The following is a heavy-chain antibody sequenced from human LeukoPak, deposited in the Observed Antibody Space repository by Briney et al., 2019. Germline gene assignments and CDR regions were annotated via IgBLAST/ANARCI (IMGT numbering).Heavy chain of an antibody. CDR1: GFTFSNHG. D-gene: IGHD1/OR15-1a*01. CDR2: IWYEGSNK. J-gene: IGHJ5*02. V-gene: IGHV3-33*01. Sequence: PGGSLRLSCAASGFTFSNHGMHWVRQAPGKGLEWVALIWYEGSNKEYAESVKGRFTISRDNSKNTLYLQMNSLRDEDTAVYYCARDKGTSTNATKRNGRFDPWGEGTLVTVSS. CDR3: ARDKGTSTNATKRNGRFDP.